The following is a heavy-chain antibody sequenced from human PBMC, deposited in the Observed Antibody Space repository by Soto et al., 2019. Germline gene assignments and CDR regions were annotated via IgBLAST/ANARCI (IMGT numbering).Heavy chain of an antibody. CDR1: GYTFTSYA. Sequence: QVQLVQSGAEVKKPGASVKVSWKASGYTFTSYAMHWVRQAPGQRLEWMGWINAGNGNTKYSQKFQGRVTITRDTSASTAYMELSSLRSEDTAVYYCARDPGYSYEYYYYMDVWGKGTTVTVSS. J-gene: IGHJ6*03. CDR2: INAGNGNT. CDR3: ARDPGYSYEYYYYMDV. V-gene: IGHV1-3*01. D-gene: IGHD5-18*01.